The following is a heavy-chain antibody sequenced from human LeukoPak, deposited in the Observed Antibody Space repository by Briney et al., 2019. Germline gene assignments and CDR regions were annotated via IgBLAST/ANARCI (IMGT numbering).Heavy chain of an antibody. V-gene: IGHV6-1*01. CDR3: ARNSADLDF. J-gene: IGHJ4*02. CDR1: GDSVSSKSSA. CDR2: TYYRSEWKL. Sequence: SQTLSLTCAISGDSVSSKSSAWNWIRQSPSRGLEWLGRTYYRSEWKLDYALAVKSRLTINPDTSKNHFSLQLNSVAPEDTAVYYCARNSADLDFWGQGILVTVSS. D-gene: IGHD1-26*01.